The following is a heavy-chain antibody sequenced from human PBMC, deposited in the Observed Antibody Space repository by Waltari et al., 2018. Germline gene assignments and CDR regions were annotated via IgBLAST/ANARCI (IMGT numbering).Heavy chain of an antibody. J-gene: IGHJ6*02. D-gene: IGHD6-13*01. V-gene: IGHV4-61*09. CDR2: IYTSGST. CDR3: ARDSYSSSWYYYYGMDV. CDR1: GGSISSGSYY. Sequence: QVQLQESGPGLVKPSQTLSLTCTVSGGSISSGSYYWSWIRPPAGKGLEWIGYIYTSGSTNYNPSLKSRVTISVDTSKNQFSLKLSSVTAADTAVYYCARDSYSSSWYYYYGMDVWGQGTTVTVSS.